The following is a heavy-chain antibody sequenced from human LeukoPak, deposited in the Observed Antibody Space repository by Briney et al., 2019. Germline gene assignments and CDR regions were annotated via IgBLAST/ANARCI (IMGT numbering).Heavy chain of an antibody. Sequence: GGSLRLSCAASGFTFSTYWMHWVRQAPGKGPVWVSRINSDGSSTTYADSMKGRFTISRDNAKSTLYLQMNSLRGDDTAVYYCARSYGMDVWGQGTTVTVSS. V-gene: IGHV3-74*01. CDR2: INSDGSST. CDR3: ARSYGMDV. CDR1: GFTFSTYW. J-gene: IGHJ6*02.